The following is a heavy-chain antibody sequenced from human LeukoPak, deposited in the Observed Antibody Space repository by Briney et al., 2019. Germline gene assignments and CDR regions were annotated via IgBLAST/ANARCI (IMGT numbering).Heavy chain of an antibody. CDR3: AKVFDYGNRDAFDI. Sequence: GGSLRLSCAASGFTFSTYAMSWVRQAPGKGLEWVSVITGGGDSTYYADSVKGRFTISRDNSKNTLYLQMNSLRAEDTAVYYCAKVFDYGNRDAFDIWGQGTMVTVSS. J-gene: IGHJ3*02. CDR1: GFTFSTYA. D-gene: IGHD4-11*01. CDR2: ITGGGDST. V-gene: IGHV3-23*01.